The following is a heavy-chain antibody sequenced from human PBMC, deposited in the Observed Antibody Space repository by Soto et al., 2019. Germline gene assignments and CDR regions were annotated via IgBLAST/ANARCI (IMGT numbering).Heavy chain of an antibody. Sequence: PSETLSLTCDVSNYSISSSNWWGWIRQSPGKGLEWIGYIYYSGSIYYNPSLKSRVTISVDTSKNQFSLKLSSVTAADTAVYYCASGSGIAAANWFDPWGQGTLVTVSS. V-gene: IGHV4-28*05. CDR1: NYSISSSNW. J-gene: IGHJ5*02. D-gene: IGHD6-13*01. CDR2: IYYSGSI. CDR3: ASGSGIAAANWFDP.